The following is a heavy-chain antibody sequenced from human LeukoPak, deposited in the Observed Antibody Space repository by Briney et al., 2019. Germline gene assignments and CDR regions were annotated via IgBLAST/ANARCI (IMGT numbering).Heavy chain of an antibody. J-gene: IGHJ4*02. Sequence: GGSLRLSCAASGFTFDDYSMHWVRQAPGKGLEWVSGISWNSGSIVYADSVKDRFTISRDRTKNSLYLQMNSLRAEDMALYYCARGNGYSTSGYVDYWGQGTLVTVSS. CDR2: ISWNSGSI. V-gene: IGHV3-9*03. CDR3: ARGNGYSTSGYVDY. CDR1: GFTFDDYS. D-gene: IGHD6-13*01.